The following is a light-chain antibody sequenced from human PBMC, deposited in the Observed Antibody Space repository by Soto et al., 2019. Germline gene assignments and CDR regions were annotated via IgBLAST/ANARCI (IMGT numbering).Light chain of an antibody. CDR1: QSVSTN. CDR2: GAY. Sequence: EIVLTQSPATLSVSPGERATLSGRASQSVSTNLAWYQQRPGQAPRLIISGAYTRATGIPARFSGSGSGTEFTLTISSLQSEDFAIYYCQQFNKWPRTFGQGTKV. J-gene: IGKJ1*01. V-gene: IGKV3-15*01. CDR3: QQFNKWPRT.